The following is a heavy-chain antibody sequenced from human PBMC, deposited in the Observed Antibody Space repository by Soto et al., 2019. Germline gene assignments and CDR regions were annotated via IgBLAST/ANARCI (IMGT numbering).Heavy chain of an antibody. D-gene: IGHD3-22*01. Sequence: QVRLVQSGAEVKRPGASVKVSCRASGYTFVDYALHWVRQAPGQGLEWVGWMNPKTGNIKSSHKFEDRVSTTRDTATSTAYMELSGLRSEDTAVYFCTREAVVAENWFDPWGQGTLVTVSS. CDR1: GYTFVDYA. CDR2: MNPKTGNI. V-gene: IGHV1-3*01. CDR3: TREAVVAENWFDP. J-gene: IGHJ5*02.